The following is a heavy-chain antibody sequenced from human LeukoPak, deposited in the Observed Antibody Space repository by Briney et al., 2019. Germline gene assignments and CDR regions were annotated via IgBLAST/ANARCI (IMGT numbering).Heavy chain of an antibody. D-gene: IGHD3-10*01. CDR3: ARGITMVRGKSVTYYYYMDV. Sequence: ASVKVSCKASGHTFTSYYMHWVRQAPGQGLEWMGIINPSGGSTSYAQKFQGRVTMTRDTSTSTVYMELSSLRSEDTAVYYCARGITMVRGKSVTYYYYMDVWGKGTTVTISS. CDR1: GHTFTSYY. J-gene: IGHJ6*03. V-gene: IGHV1-46*01. CDR2: INPSGGST.